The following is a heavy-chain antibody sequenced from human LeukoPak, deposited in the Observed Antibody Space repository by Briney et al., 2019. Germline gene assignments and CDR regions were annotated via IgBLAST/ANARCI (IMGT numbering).Heavy chain of an antibody. V-gene: IGHV4-34*01. Sequence: SETLSLTCAVYGGSFSGYYWSWIRQPPGKGLEWIGEINHSGSTNYNPSLKSRVTISVDTSKNQFSLKLSSVTAADTAVYYCVAGSGSYETFDYWGQGTLVTVSS. CDR2: INHSGST. J-gene: IGHJ4*02. D-gene: IGHD1-26*01. CDR3: VAGSGSYETFDY. CDR1: GGSFSGYY.